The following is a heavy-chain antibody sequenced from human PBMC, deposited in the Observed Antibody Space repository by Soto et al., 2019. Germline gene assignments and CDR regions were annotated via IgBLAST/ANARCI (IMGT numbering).Heavy chain of an antibody. CDR2: ISSSSTYI. D-gene: IGHD6-19*01. Sequence: EVQLVESGGGLVKPGGSLRLSCAASGFTFSSYSMNWVRQAPGKGLEWVSCISSSSTYIYYADSVKGRFTVSRDNAKNSLYRQLNSLRAEDTAMYYCAKGIAVRHGMDVWGQGTTVTVSS. V-gene: IGHV3-21*02. J-gene: IGHJ6*02. CDR3: AKGIAVRHGMDV. CDR1: GFTFSSYS.